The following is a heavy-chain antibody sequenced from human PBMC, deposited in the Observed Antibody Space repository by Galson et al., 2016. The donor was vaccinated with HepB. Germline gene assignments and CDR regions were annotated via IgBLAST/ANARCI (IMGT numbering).Heavy chain of an antibody. D-gene: IGHD5-12*01. CDR2: INPSGGNT. CDR1: AHSFSTYY. J-gene: IGHJ6*02. V-gene: IGHV1-46*01. CDR3: AADIVATIDYYYALDV. Sequence: SVKVSCKASAHSFSTYYIHWVRQAPGQRLEWVGIINPSGGNTEYAQKFQGRVTLTSDTSTSTVCMELSSLRSEDTAMYYCAADIVATIDYYYALDVWGQGTTVTVFS.